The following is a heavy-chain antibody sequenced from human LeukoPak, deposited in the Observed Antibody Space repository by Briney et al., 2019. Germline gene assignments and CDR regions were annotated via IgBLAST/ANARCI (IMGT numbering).Heavy chain of an antibody. Sequence: GGSLRLSCAASGFTFSSYGMSWVRQAPGKGLEWVSAISGSGGSTYYADSVKGRFTISRDNSKNTLYLQMNSLRAEDTAVYYCAKYGSGSYYNAEFDYWGQGTLVTVSS. D-gene: IGHD3-10*01. V-gene: IGHV3-23*01. CDR2: ISGSGGST. CDR3: AKYGSGSYYNAEFDY. CDR1: GFTFSSYG. J-gene: IGHJ4*02.